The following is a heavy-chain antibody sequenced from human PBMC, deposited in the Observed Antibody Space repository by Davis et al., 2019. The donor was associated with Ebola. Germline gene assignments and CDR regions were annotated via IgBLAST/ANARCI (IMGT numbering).Heavy chain of an antibody. CDR3: ARGFTYDYVWGSYRYTQDAFDM. CDR2: IDHRGTT. CDR1: GGSFSGYY. Sequence: PSETLSLTCGVSGGSFSGYYWTWIRQPPGKGLQWIGEIDHRGTTNYNPSLQTRPPMSVDTSKNQFSLQLSSVTAADTALYYCARGFTYDYVWGSYRYTQDAFDMWGQGTMVTVSS. D-gene: IGHD3-16*02. V-gene: IGHV4-34*01. J-gene: IGHJ3*02.